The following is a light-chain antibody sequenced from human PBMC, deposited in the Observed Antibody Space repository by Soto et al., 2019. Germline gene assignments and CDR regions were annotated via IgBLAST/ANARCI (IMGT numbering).Light chain of an antibody. CDR3: QQYNNWPRT. Sequence: EIGRTQSPSTLSVSPGERATLYYRASQIFSSNLAWYQQKAGQAPRLLIYGASTRATGIPARFSGSGSGTEFTLTISSLQSEDFAVYYCQQYNNWPRTFGQGTKV. CDR1: QIFSSN. J-gene: IGKJ1*01. CDR2: GAS. V-gene: IGKV3-15*01.